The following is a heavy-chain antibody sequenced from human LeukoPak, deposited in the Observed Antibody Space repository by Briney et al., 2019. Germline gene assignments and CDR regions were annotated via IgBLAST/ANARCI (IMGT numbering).Heavy chain of an antibody. CDR1: GGSISSYY. J-gene: IGHJ4*02. D-gene: IGHD6-13*01. CDR2: IYTSGST. CDR3: ERHKRSSRTQVLYFDY. Sequence: SETLSLTCTVSGGSISSYYWSWIRQPAGKGLEWIGRIYTSGSTNYNPSLKSRVTMSVDTSKNQFSLKLSSVTAADTAVYYYERHKRSSRTQVLYFDYWGQGTLVTVSS. V-gene: IGHV4-4*07.